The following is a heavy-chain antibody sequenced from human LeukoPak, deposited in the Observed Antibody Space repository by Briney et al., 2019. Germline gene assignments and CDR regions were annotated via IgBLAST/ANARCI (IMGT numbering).Heavy chain of an antibody. J-gene: IGHJ6*04. CDR2: IYHSGST. D-gene: IGHD3-10*01. V-gene: IGHV4-38-2*01. CDR1: GYSISSGYY. Sequence: PSETLSLTCAVSGYSISSGYYWGWIRQPPGKGLEWIGSIYHSGSTYYNPFLKSRVTISVDTSKNQFSLRLSSVTAADTAVYYCARGSGLYKYGSGSMDVWGKGTTVTVSS. CDR3: ARGSGLYKYGSGSMDV.